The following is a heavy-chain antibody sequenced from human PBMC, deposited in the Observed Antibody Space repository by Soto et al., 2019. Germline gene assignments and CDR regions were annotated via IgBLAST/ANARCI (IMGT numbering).Heavy chain of an antibody. V-gene: IGHV1-18*01. CDR2: SSAYNGNT. D-gene: IGHD3-22*01. CDR3: AKDFGYDSSGYRPYAFDI. J-gene: IGHJ3*02. Sequence: ASVKVSCKASGYTFSSYGISWVRQAPGQGLEWMGWSSAYNGNTNYAQKVQGRVTMTTDTSTSTAYMELRSLRAEDTAVYYCAKDFGYDSSGYRPYAFDIWGQGTMVTV. CDR1: GYTFSSYG.